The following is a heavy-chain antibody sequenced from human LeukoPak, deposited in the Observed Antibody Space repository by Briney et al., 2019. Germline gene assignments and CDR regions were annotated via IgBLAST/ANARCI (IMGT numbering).Heavy chain of an antibody. CDR1: GFTVSSNY. CDR2: IYSGGST. V-gene: IGHV3-66*01. CDR3: ARVPDSSGYYSDAFDI. Sequence: GGSLRLSCAASGFTVSSNYMSWVRQAPGKGLEWVAVIYSGGSTYYADSVKGRFTISRDNSKNTLYLQMNSLRAEDTAVYYCARVPDSSGYYSDAFDIWGQGTMVTVSS. J-gene: IGHJ3*02. D-gene: IGHD3-22*01.